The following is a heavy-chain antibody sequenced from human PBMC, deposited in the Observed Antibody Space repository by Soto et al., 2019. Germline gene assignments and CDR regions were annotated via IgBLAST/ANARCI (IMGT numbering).Heavy chain of an antibody. Sequence: ASETLSLTCTVSGGSISSSSYYWGWIRQPPGKGLEWIGSIYYSGSTYYNPSLKSRVTISVDTSKNQFSLKLSSVTAADTAVYYCARQPYYYGSGSSNWFDPWGQGTLVTVSS. J-gene: IGHJ5*02. D-gene: IGHD3-10*01. CDR3: ARQPYYYGSGSSNWFDP. CDR1: GGSISSSSYY. V-gene: IGHV4-39*01. CDR2: IYYSGST.